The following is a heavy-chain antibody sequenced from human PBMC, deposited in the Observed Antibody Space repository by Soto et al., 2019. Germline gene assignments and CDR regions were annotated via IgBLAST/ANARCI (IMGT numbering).Heavy chain of an antibody. D-gene: IGHD5-18*01. CDR1: GGSISIGNYC. CDR2: IHYSGSS. CDR3: SRDLDTATYFNY. Sequence: SETLSLTCTVSGGSISIGNYCWSWIRQPPGKGLEWIGFIHYSGSSYYNPSLKSRVTISVDTSKNQFSLKLDSVTAADTAVYYCSRDLDTATYFNYWGHGTLVTVSS. V-gene: IGHV4-30-4*01. J-gene: IGHJ4*01.